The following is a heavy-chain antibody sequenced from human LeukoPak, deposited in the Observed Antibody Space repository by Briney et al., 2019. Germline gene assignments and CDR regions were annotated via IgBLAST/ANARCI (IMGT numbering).Heavy chain of an antibody. CDR2: ISSSSSYI. V-gene: IGHV3-21*01. CDR1: GFTFSSYS. D-gene: IGHD2-2*01. Sequence: GGSLRLSCAASGFTFSSYSMNWVRQAPGKGLEWVSSISSSSSYIYYADSVKGRFTISRDNAKNSLYLQMNNLRAEDTAVYYCARVRVGSSTFQSFDYWGQGTLVTVSS. CDR3: ARVRVGSSTFQSFDY. J-gene: IGHJ4*02.